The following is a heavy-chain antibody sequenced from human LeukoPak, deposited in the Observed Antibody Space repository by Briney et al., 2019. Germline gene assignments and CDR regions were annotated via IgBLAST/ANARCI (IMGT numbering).Heavy chain of an antibody. V-gene: IGHV1-46*03. CDR2: INPSGGST. Sequence: GASVKVSCKASGYTLHSYSMQWVRQAHGQGLDWMGIINPSGGSTRYGQKFQGRVTMTRDTSTSTVYMELRSLRYEDTAVYYCVRNGSSDYGDYWGQGTLVTVSS. CDR1: GYTLHSYS. D-gene: IGHD2-2*01. J-gene: IGHJ4*02. CDR3: VRNGSSDYGDY.